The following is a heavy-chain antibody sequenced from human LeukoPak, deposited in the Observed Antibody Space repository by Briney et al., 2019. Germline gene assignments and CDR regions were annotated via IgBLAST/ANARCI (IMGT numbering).Heavy chain of an antibody. CDR3: GGGDVTTVITSGYYYYYYYMDV. Sequence: GGSLRLSCAASGFTFSSYSMNWVRQAPGKGLEWVSSISSSSSYIYYADSVKGRFTISRDNAKNSLYLQMNSLRAEDTAVYYCGGGDVTTVITSGYYYYYYYMDVWGKGTTVTVSS. J-gene: IGHJ6*03. CDR1: GFTFSSYS. D-gene: IGHD4-11*01. CDR2: ISSSSSYI. V-gene: IGHV3-21*01.